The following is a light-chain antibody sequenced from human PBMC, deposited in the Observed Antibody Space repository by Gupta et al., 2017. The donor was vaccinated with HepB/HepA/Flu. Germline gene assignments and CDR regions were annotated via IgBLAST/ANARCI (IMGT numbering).Light chain of an antibody. CDR2: AAP. Sequence: DILMTQSPSSLSASVGDRVTITCRASQSIVIYLSWYQQKPGKAPKLLIYAAPNLQSGVPSRFSGSGSGTDFTLTISSLQPEDFATYYCQQSYSTPTFGGGTKVEIK. CDR1: QSIVIY. V-gene: IGKV1-39*01. CDR3: QQSYSTPT. J-gene: IGKJ4*01.